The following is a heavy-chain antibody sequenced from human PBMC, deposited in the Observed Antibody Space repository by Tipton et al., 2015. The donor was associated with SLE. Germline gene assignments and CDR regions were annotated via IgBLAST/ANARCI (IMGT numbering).Heavy chain of an antibody. Sequence: TLSLTCTVSGGSISSSSYYWGWIRQPPGKGLEWIGSIYYSGSTYYNPSLKSRVTISEATSKNQISLRLSSVTAADTAVYYCARGGVDLGIDYWGQGTLVTVSS. CDR1: GGSISSSSYY. J-gene: IGHJ4*02. D-gene: IGHD7-27*01. V-gene: IGHV4-39*07. CDR3: ARGGVDLGIDY. CDR2: IYYSGST.